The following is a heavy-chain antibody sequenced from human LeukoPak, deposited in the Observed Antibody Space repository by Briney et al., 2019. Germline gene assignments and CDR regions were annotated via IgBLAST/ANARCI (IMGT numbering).Heavy chain of an antibody. V-gene: IGHV4-59*01. J-gene: IGHJ4*02. D-gene: IGHD3-10*01. Sequence: SETLSLTCTVSGGSISSYYWSWIRQPPGKGLEWIGYIYSSGSTNYNPSLKSRVTISVDTSKNQFSLKVSSVTAADTAIYYCARRGYYGSGSCRYFDYWGQGTLVTVSS. CDR1: GGSISSYY. CDR3: ARRGYYGSGSCRYFDY. CDR2: IYSSGST.